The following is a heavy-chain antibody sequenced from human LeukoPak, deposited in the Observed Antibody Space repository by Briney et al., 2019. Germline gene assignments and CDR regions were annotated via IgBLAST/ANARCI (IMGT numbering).Heavy chain of an antibody. CDR1: GYTFTGYY. D-gene: IGHD3-9*01. CDR2: INPSGGST. V-gene: IGHV1-46*01. CDR3: ARGSRPVYNLLTGKRYFDY. J-gene: IGHJ4*02. Sequence: ASVKVSCKTSGYTFTGYYMHWVRQAPGQGLEWMGIINPSGGSTTYAQKFRGRLTMTRDMSTSTVYMELSSLRSEDTAVYYCARGSRPVYNLLTGKRYFDYWGQGTLLTVSS.